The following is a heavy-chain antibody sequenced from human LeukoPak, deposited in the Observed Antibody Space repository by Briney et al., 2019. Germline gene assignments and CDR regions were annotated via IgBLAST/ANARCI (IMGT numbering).Heavy chain of an antibody. Sequence: GGSLRLSCAASGFTVSSNYMSWVRQAPGKGLEWVSVIYSGGSTYYADSVKGRFTISRDNSKNTLYLQMNSLRAEDTAVYYCARDEDIVVVPAAFDYWGQGTLVTVSS. CDR2: IYSGGST. J-gene: IGHJ4*02. D-gene: IGHD2-2*01. CDR1: GFTVSSNY. CDR3: ARDEDIVVVPAAFDY. V-gene: IGHV3-53*01.